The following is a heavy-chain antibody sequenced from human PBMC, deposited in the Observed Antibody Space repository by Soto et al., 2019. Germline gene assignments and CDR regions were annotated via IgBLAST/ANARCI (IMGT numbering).Heavy chain of an antibody. Sequence: GGSLRPSSAASGFTFSSCAVRWVRKASGKGLVWVSGISGSGSSAYHADSVKGRFTIPRDNSKNTLYLQMNSLRAEDTAVYYCAKDSIVATTSDYWGQGTLVTVSS. CDR1: GFTFSSCA. CDR3: AKDSIVATTSDY. V-gene: IGHV3-23*01. D-gene: IGHD5-12*01. CDR2: ISGSGSSA. J-gene: IGHJ4*02.